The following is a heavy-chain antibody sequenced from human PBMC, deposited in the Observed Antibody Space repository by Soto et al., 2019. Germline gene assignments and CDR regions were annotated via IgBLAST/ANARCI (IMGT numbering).Heavy chain of an antibody. CDR3: AKATATGGGAFDI. D-gene: IGHD2-8*02. V-gene: IGHV3-23*01. CDR2: ILVDGRT. J-gene: IGHJ3*02. CDR1: GFICSSYD. Sequence: VGSLRLSCAASGFICSSYDMSWVRQAPGKGLEWVSTILVDGRTFYVDSVKGRFTISRGSSQNTVFLQVNSLTAGDTALYYCAKATATGGGAFDICGQGTMVTVSS.